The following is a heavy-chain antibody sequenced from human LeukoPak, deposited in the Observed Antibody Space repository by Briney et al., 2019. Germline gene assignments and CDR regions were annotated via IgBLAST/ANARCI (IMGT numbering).Heavy chain of an antibody. J-gene: IGHJ3*02. Sequence: PSQTLSLTCAVSGGSISSGGYSWNWIRQPPGKGLEWIGYIYHSGSTYYNPSLKSRVTISVDRSKNQFSLKLSSVTAADTAVYYCARAQLRFGVAFDIWGQGTMVTVSS. CDR3: ARAQLRFGVAFDI. CDR2: IYHSGST. CDR1: GGSISSGGYS. V-gene: IGHV4-30-2*01. D-gene: IGHD3-10*01.